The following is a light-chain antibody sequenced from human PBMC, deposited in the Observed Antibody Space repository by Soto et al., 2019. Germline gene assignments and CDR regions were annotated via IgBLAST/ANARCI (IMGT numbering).Light chain of an antibody. CDR2: KAS. V-gene: IGKV1-5*03. CDR3: QQYNNYGSWT. CDR1: QSISAG. Sequence: DIQRTQSPSTLSASVGDRVTITCRASQSISAGLAWYQQKPGKAPKLLIYKASSLESGVPSRFSGSGSGTEFTLTISSLQPDDFATYYCQQYNNYGSWTFGQGTKVAIK. J-gene: IGKJ1*01.